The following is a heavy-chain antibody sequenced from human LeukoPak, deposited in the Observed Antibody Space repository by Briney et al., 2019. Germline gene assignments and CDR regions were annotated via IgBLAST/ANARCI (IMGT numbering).Heavy chain of an antibody. CDR3: AKVRRSVAYDY. J-gene: IGHJ4*02. V-gene: IGHV3-13*01. D-gene: IGHD5-12*01. CDR2: IESPGDI. Sequence: GGSLRLSCAASGFDVFRHDIHWVRQPVGKGLEWVSSIESPGDIYYCDSVKGRFTISRENAVNSVYLQMNNLTVGDTAIYYCAKVRRSVAYDYWGRGTLVTVSS. CDR1: GFDVFRHD.